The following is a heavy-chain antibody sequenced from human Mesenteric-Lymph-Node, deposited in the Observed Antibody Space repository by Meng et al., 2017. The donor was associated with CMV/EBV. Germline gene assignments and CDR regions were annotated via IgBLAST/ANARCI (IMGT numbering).Heavy chain of an antibody. Sequence: GESLKISCAASGFIFNNYWMHWVRQTPGKGLEWVANIKQDGSEKYYVDSVKGRFTISRDNSKNTLYLQMNSLRAEDTAVYYCAKVLPHSTSCSNWGQGTLVTVSS. CDR1: GFIFNNYW. D-gene: IGHD2-2*01. J-gene: IGHJ4*02. CDR2: IKQDGSEK. V-gene: IGHV3-7*01. CDR3: AKVLPHSTSCSN.